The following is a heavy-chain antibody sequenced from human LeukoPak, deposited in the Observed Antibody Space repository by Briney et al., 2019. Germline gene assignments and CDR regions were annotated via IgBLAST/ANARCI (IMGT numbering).Heavy chain of an antibody. D-gene: IGHD1-1*01. CDR3: ATETWKD. J-gene: IGHJ4*02. CDR1: GFVVNSYY. Sequence: GESLRLSCAASGFVVNSYYMSWVRQAPGKGLEWVSAVFRDGSTSHADSVKGRFTISRDNSRNTVYLQMNSLRAEDTAVYYCATETWKDWGQGTLVTLSS. CDR2: VFRDGST. V-gene: IGHV3-53*01.